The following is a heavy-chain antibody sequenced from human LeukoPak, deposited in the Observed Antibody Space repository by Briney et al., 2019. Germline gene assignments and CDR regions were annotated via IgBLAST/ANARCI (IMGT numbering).Heavy chain of an antibody. J-gene: IGHJ4*02. CDR2: INPNSGGT. D-gene: IGHD6-19*01. Sequence: GASVKVSCKASGYTFTGYYMHWVRQAPGQGLEWMGWINPNSGGTNYAQKFQGRVTMTRDTSISTAYMELSRLRSDDTAVYYCARVGSLDSSGWYYFDYWGQGTLVTVSS. CDR3: ARVGSLDSSGWYYFDY. V-gene: IGHV1-2*02. CDR1: GYTFTGYY.